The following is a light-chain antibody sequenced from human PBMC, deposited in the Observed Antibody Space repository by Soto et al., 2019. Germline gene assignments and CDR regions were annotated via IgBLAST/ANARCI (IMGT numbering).Light chain of an antibody. J-gene: IGLJ1*01. CDR1: NIGSKS. V-gene: IGLV3-21*02. CDR2: DDS. Sequence: SYELAQAPSVSVAPGQTARITRGGNNIGSKSVHWYQQKAGQAPALVVYDDSDRPSGIPERFSGSNSGNTATLTISRVEAGDEADYYCHVWDSSSDHYVFGSGTKVTV. CDR3: HVWDSSSDHYV.